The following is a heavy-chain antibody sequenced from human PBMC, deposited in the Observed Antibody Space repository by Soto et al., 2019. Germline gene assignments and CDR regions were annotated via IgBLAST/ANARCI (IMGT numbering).Heavy chain of an antibody. CDR1: GYTFTSYG. CDR2: ISAYNGNT. J-gene: IGHJ6*02. CDR3: AIQWNIVVVPAAPIFYYYYGMDV. V-gene: IGHV1-18*04. Sequence: ASVKVSCKASGYTFTSYGIGWVRQAPGQGLEWMGWISAYNGNTNYAQKLQGRVTMTTDTSTSTAYMELRSLRSDDTAVYYCAIQWNIVVVPAAPIFYYYYGMDVWGQGTTVTVSS. D-gene: IGHD2-2*01.